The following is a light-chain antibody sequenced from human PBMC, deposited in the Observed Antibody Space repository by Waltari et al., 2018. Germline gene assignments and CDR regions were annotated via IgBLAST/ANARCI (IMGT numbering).Light chain of an antibody. CDR2: RNV. CDR1: DLNIGRWP. Sequence: QSVLTQSPSISGTPGQTVRISCSGTDLNIGRWPVFWFRHIPGVAPRLLIYRNVQRPSGIPDRFSGSKSGTSVSLTIASLRSEDDGDYHCAVWDDSLSGWAFGGGTRLTVL. V-gene: IGLV1-47*01. CDR3: AVWDDSLSGWA. J-gene: IGLJ3*02.